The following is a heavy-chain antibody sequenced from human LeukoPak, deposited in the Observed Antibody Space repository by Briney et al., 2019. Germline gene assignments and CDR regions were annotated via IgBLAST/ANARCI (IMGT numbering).Heavy chain of an antibody. CDR1: GYTFTGYY. V-gene: IGHV1-2*02. CDR2: INPYSGST. D-gene: IGHD1-14*01. CDR3: ARYPPDDF. Sequence: ASVKVSCKASGYTFTGYYMHWVRQAPGQGLEWMGWINPYSGSTTYAQQFQGKVTMTRDTANTTVYMELNRLTSDDTAVYCCARYPPDDFWGQGTLVTVST. J-gene: IGHJ4*02.